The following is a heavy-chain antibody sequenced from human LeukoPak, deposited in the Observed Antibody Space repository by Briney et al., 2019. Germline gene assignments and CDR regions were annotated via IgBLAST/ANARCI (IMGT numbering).Heavy chain of an antibody. CDR3: ASRKGYCSGGSCDDY. D-gene: IGHD2-15*01. CDR2: IYHSGST. J-gene: IGHJ4*02. V-gene: IGHV4-4*02. Sequence: PSETLSLTCAVSGGSISSSNWWSWVRQPPGKGLEWIGEIYHSGSTNYNPSLKSRVTISVDKSKNQFSLKLSSVTAADTAVYYCASRKGYCSGGSCDDYWGQGTLVTVSS. CDR1: GGSISSSNW.